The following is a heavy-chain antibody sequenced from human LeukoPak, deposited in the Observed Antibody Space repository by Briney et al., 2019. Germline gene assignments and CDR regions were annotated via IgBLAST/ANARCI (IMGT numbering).Heavy chain of an antibody. D-gene: IGHD3-10*01. V-gene: IGHV4-31*03. CDR3: TRIPTHYYGSGSYSGYFDS. CDR2: MNNRGTS. Sequence: SETLSLTCTVSGGSISTSSYYWGWIRQPPGKGLEWIGYMNNRGTSNYNPSLRSRVTISVDTSNNQFSLRLSSVTAADTAVYYCTRIPTHYYGSGSYSGYFDSWGQGTLVTVSS. J-gene: IGHJ4*02. CDR1: GGSISTSSYY.